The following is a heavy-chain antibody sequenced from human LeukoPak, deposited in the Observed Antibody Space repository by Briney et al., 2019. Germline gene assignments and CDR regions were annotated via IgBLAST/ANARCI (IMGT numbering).Heavy chain of an antibody. V-gene: IGHV3-33*01. CDR1: GFTFNSYG. CDR3: AREGCSGTSCYGVDAFDI. D-gene: IGHD2-15*01. J-gene: IGHJ3*02. Sequence: GGSLRLSCAASGFTFNSYGMHWVRQAPGKGLAWVAVIWYDGSKKFYADSGKGRCTISIEKSKNTLYLQMNSLRVEDTAVYYCAREGCSGTSCYGVDAFDIWGQGTKVTVSS. CDR2: IWYDGSKK.